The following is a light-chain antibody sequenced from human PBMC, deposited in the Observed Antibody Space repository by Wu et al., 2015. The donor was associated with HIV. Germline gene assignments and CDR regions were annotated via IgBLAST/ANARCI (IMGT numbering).Light chain of an antibody. Sequence: TGDRVTISXRASQAIYNYLAWYQQKPGKPQTPDVCCIYFVKVESSSRFNGSGSGTHFTLTITCLQSEDFAIYYCQQYYSSPQITFGQGTRLEIK. CDR2: CI. CDR1: QAIYNY. J-gene: IGKJ5*01. CDR3: QQYYSSPQIT. V-gene: IGKV1-8*01.